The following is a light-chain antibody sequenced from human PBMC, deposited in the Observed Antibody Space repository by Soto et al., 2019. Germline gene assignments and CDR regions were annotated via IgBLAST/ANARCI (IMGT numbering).Light chain of an antibody. V-gene: IGKV3-20*01. CDR3: QQDGSSPPYN. Sequence: EIGLTQSPGTLSLSPGERATLSCRASQSVSSSYLAWYQQKPGQAPRLLICGASSRATGIPDRFSGSGSVTDFTLTISRLEPEDFAVYYCQQDGSSPPYNFGQGTKLEIK. CDR2: GAS. J-gene: IGKJ2*01. CDR1: QSVSSSY.